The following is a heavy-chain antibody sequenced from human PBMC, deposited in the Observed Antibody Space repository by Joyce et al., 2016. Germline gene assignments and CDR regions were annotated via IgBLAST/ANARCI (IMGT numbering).Heavy chain of an antibody. Sequence: QLVQSGPEVRKPATSVKVSCTPSGFIFNSAAVHWVRQAPGQRIEWRGWIAFGSGNTKYAQNFKQRVTFIRDVSTSTAYMELTSLRSEDTAVYYCATDRVGALSPWGPGTLVTVSS. CDR1: GFIFNSAA. D-gene: IGHD1-26*01. V-gene: IGHV1-58*01. J-gene: IGHJ4*02. CDR2: IAFGSGNT. CDR3: ATDRVGALSP.